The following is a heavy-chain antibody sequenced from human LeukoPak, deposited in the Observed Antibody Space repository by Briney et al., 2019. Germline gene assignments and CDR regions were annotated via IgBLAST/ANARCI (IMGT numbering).Heavy chain of an antibody. V-gene: IGHV3-30*18. CDR3: AKDHSDSSGYYYYISSYLDY. D-gene: IGHD3-22*01. CDR2: ISYDGSNK. CDR1: GFTSSSYG. J-gene: IGHJ4*02. Sequence: GRSLRLSCAASGFTSSSYGMHWVRQAPGKGLEWVAVISYDGSNKYYADSVKGRFTISRDNSKNTLYLQMNSLRAEDTAVYYCAKDHSDSSGYYYYISSYLDYWGQGTLVTVSS.